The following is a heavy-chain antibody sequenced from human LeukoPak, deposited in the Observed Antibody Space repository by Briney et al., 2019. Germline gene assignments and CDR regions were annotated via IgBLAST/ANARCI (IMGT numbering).Heavy chain of an antibody. CDR2: INPNSGGT. D-gene: IGHD3-10*01. J-gene: IGHJ5*02. CDR1: GYTFTGYY. Sequence: SVKVSCKASGYTFTGYYMHWVRQAPGQGLEWMGWINPNSGGTNYAQKFQGRVTMTRDTSISTAYMELSRLRSDDTAVYYCARAMVRGINWFDPWGQGTLVTVSS. V-gene: IGHV1-2*02. CDR3: ARAMVRGINWFDP.